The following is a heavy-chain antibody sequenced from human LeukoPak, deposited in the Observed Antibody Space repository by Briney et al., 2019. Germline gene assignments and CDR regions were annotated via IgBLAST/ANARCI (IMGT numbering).Heavy chain of an antibody. J-gene: IGHJ6*02. CDR1: GYTFTSYG. V-gene: IGHV1-2*02. CDR2: INPNSGGT. Sequence: ASVKVSCKASGYTFTSYGISWVRQAPGQGLEWMGWINPNSGGTNYAQKFQGRVTMTRDTSISTAYMELSRLRSDDTAVYYCARVPGYCSSTSCYGYYYDMDVWGQGTTVTVSS. CDR3: ARVPGYCSSTSCYGYYYDMDV. D-gene: IGHD2-2*01.